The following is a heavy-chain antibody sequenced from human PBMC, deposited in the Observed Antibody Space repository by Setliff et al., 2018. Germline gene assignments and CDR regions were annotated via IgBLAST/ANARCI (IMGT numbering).Heavy chain of an antibody. V-gene: IGHV1-69*05. CDR2: TIPVFGTT. D-gene: IGHD3-10*01. CDR1: GGTFSSYG. J-gene: IGHJ6*04. CDR3: ARGTDYHGSGSYWAKDV. Sequence: SVKVSCKASGGTFSSYGISWVRQAPGQGLEWMGGTIPVFGTTDYAHKFQGRVTIMTDESTSTVYMDLSRLKSDDTAVYYCARGTDYHGSGSYWAKDVWGKGTTVTVSS.